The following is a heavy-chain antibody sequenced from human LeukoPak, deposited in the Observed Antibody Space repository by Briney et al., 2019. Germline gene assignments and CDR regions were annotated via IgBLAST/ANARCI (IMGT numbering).Heavy chain of an antibody. D-gene: IGHD6-13*01. CDR3: ASTKTGYSSSWSPDDAFDI. Sequence: EASVKVSCKASGGTFSSYAISWVRQAPGQGLEWMGGIIPIFGTANYAQKFQGRVTITADKSTSTAYMELSSLRSEDTAVYYCASTKTGYSSSWSPDDAFDIWGQGTMVTVSS. CDR2: IIPIFGTA. V-gene: IGHV1-69*06. CDR1: GGTFSSYA. J-gene: IGHJ3*02.